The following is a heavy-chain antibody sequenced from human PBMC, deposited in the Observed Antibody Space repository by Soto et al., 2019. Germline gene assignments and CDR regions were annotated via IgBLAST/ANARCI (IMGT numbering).Heavy chain of an antibody. D-gene: IGHD2-15*01. J-gene: IGHJ2*01. Sequence: QVQLVQSGAEVKKPGASVKVSCKASGYTFTSYGISWVRQAPGQGLEWMGWISAYNGNTRYAQKLQGRVTMTTHTPTSPAYMEMRSLGSDDTAVYYCARARYCSGGSCHNWYSDLWGRGTLVTVSS. V-gene: IGHV1-18*01. CDR3: ARARYCSGGSCHNWYSDL. CDR2: ISAYNGNT. CDR1: GYTFTSYG.